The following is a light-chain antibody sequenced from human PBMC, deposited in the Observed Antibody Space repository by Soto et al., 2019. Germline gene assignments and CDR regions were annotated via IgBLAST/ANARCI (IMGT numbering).Light chain of an antibody. CDR2: GAS. J-gene: IGKJ3*01. V-gene: IGKV3-15*01. Sequence: EIVMTQSPATLSVSPEERATLSCRASQSISSNLAWYQQKPGQAPRLLIYGASTRATDIPAAFSGSGSGTEFTLTISSLQSEDFAVYYCQQYNNWPFTFGPGTKVDIK. CDR3: QQYNNWPFT. CDR1: QSISSN.